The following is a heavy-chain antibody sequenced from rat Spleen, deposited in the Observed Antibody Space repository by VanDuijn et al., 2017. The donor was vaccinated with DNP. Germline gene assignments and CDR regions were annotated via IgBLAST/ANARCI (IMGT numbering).Heavy chain of an antibody. Sequence: EVQLVESGGGLVQPGRSLKLSCAASGFTFRDYNMAWVRQAPKKGLEWVATISYDGSSTYYRDSVKGRFTISKDYAENTLYLQMNSLRSEDTATYYCVREGTTTWFAYWGQGVMVTVSS. CDR1: GFTFRDYN. D-gene: IGHD1-8*01. CDR3: VREGTTTWFAY. V-gene: IGHV5-7*01. J-gene: IGHJ2*01. CDR2: ISYDGSST.